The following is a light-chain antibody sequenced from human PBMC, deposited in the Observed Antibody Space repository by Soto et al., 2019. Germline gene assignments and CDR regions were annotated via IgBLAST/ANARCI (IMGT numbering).Light chain of an antibody. CDR1: QSISSY. CDR3: QQRSNWAAT. CDR2: AAS. J-gene: IGKJ1*01. Sequence: IQMTQSPSSLSASVGDRVTITCRASQSISSYLNWYQQKPGKAPKLLIYAASSWESGVPSRFSGSGSGTDFTLTISSLEPEDFAVYYCQQRSNWAATFGQGTKV. V-gene: IGKV1-39*01.